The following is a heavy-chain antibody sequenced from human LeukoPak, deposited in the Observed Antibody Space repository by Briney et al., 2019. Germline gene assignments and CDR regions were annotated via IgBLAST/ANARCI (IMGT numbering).Heavy chain of an antibody. CDR2: ISGSGGST. CDR1: GFTFSSYA. J-gene: IGHJ4*02. Sequence: QTGGSLRLSCAASGFTFSSYAMSWVRQAPGKGLEWVSAISGSGGSTYYADSVKGRFTISRDNSKNTLYLQMNSLRAEDTAVYYCAKVRIVVVPAAADYWGQGTLVTVSS. D-gene: IGHD2-2*01. V-gene: IGHV3-23*01. CDR3: AKVRIVVVPAAADY.